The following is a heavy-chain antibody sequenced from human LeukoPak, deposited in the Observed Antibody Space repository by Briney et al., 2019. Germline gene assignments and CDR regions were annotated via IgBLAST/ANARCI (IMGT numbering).Heavy chain of an antibody. CDR1: GYSISSGYY. J-gene: IGHJ5*02. CDR2: IYQSGST. V-gene: IGHV4-38-2*01. D-gene: IGHD6-19*01. Sequence: SETLSLTCAVAGYSISSGYYWGWIRQPPGKGLEWIGTIYQSGSTNYNPSLKSRVTISVDTSKNQFSLKLSSLTAADTAVYYCARRVRGSGVNWFDLWGQGTLVTVSS. CDR3: ARRVRGSGVNWFDL.